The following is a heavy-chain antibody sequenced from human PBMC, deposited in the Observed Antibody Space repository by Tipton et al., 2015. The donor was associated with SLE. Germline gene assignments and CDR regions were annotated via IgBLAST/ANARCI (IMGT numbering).Heavy chain of an antibody. D-gene: IGHD6-13*01. Sequence: SLRLSCAASGFTFSGYWMHWVRQAPGKGLVWVSRINSDGSSTSYADSVKGRFTISRDNAKNSLYLQMNSLRAEDTALYYCAKDISGSSWYGFDYWGQGTLVTVSS. CDR1: GFTFSGYW. CDR3: AKDISGSSWYGFDY. CDR2: INSDGSST. V-gene: IGHV3-74*01. J-gene: IGHJ4*02.